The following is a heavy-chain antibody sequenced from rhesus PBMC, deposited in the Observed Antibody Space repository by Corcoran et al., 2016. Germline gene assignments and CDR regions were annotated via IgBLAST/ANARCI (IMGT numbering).Heavy chain of an antibody. CDR1: GGSISSSY. V-gene: IGHV4-169*02. CDR2: IYGSGRST. Sequence: QLQLQESGPGLVKPSETLSVTCAVSGGSISSSYWSWIRQAPGKGLEWIGYIYGSGRSTNYNPALKSRVTLSVDTSKNQLSLKLSTVTTADTAVYYCAREGPGSSYFDYWGQGVLVTVSS. J-gene: IGHJ4*01. CDR3: AREGPGSSYFDY. D-gene: IGHD4-29*01.